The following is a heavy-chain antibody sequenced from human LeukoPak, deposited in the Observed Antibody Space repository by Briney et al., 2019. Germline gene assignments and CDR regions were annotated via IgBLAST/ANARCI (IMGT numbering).Heavy chain of an antibody. CDR2: IHHSGST. CDR3: ARTSSSGLVGGYYFDY. V-gene: IGHV4-38-2*02. CDR1: GYFISSGYY. Sequence: SSETLSLTCTVSGYFISSGYYWGWIRQPPGKGLQWIGSIHHSGSTYYNPSLKSRVTISVDTSKNQFSLKLSSVTAADTAVYYCARTSSSGLVGGYYFDYWGQGTLVTVSS. D-gene: IGHD6-19*01. J-gene: IGHJ4*02.